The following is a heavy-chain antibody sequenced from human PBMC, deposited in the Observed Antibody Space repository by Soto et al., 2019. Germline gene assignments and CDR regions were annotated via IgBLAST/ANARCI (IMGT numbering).Heavy chain of an antibody. CDR3: ARVPTDQYYYGSSGLGGWFYP. V-gene: IGHV4-59*01. J-gene: IGHJ5*02. CDR2: IYYSGST. Sequence: SETLSLTCTVSGGSISSYYWSWFRQPPGKGLEWIGYIYYSGSTNYNPSLKSRVTISVDTSKNQFSLKLSSVTAADTAVYYCARVPTDQYYYGSSGLGGWFYPWGQGTLVTVSS. CDR1: GGSISSYY. D-gene: IGHD3-22*01.